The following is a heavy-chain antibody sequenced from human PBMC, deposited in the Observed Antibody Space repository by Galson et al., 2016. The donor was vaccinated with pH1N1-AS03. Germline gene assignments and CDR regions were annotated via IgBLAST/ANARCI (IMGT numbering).Heavy chain of an antibody. J-gene: IGHJ4*02. CDR3: ATDYDY. Sequence: SVKVSCKVSGLSLSELSMHWVRQAPGKGLEWMGCFDREDGEAIYAQKFQDRLTVTEDRSTDTAYMELSSLRPEDTATYYCATDYDYWGQGTLVTVSS. V-gene: IGHV1-24*01. CDR1: GLSLSELS. CDR2: FDREDGEA.